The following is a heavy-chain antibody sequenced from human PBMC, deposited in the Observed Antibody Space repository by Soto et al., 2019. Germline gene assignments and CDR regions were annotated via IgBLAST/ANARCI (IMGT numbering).Heavy chain of an antibody. J-gene: IGHJ4*02. CDR3: TTDRLVRGIINPY. CDR1: GFTFNNAW. Sequence: EVQLVESGGGLVKPGGSLRLSCAASGFTFNNAWMSWVRQAPGKGLEWVGRIKSKTDGGATDYAAPVEGRFTISRDDSKNTLYLQMNSLKTEDTAVYYCTTDRLVRGIINPYWGQGTLVTISS. V-gene: IGHV3-15*01. D-gene: IGHD3-10*01. CDR2: IKSKTDGGAT.